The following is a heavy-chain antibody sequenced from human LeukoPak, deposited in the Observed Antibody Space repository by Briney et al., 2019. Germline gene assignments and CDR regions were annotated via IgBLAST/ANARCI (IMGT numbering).Heavy chain of an antibody. CDR2: ISGSGVDT. J-gene: IGHJ4*02. CDR3: ASGTYRLGDY. CDR1: GFSFSTYA. Sequence: GGSLRLSCVASGFSFSTYAMSWVRQAPGKGLEWVSGISGSGVDTHYADSVKGRFRISRDNSQNTLYLQLSSLRAEDTAVYYCASGTYRLGDYWGLGTLVTVPS. V-gene: IGHV3-23*01. D-gene: IGHD3-10*01.